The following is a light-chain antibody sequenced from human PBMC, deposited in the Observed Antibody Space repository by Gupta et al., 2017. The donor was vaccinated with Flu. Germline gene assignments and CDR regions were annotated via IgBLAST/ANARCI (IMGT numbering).Light chain of an antibody. CDR2: WAS. Sequence: DIVMTQTPDSLAVSLGERATINCKSSQSVLYTYSNRNNLAWYQQKAGQPPKLLIYWASTRESGVPDRFSGGGSGTDFTLTISSLQAEDVAVYYCQQYYRTPLTFGEGTRVEIK. CDR3: QQYYRTPLT. V-gene: IGKV4-1*01. J-gene: IGKJ4*01. CDR1: QSVLYTYSNRNN.